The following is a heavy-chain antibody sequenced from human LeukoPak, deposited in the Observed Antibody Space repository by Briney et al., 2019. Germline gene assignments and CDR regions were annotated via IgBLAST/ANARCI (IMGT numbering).Heavy chain of an antibody. D-gene: IGHD6-19*01. CDR1: GGSISSSSYY. Sequence: SETLSLTCTVSGGSISSSSYYWGWIRQPPGKGLEWIGSIYYSGSTYYNPSLKSRVTISVDTSKNQFSLKLSSVTAADTAVYYCARGSSSSSGWFHLNAWGQGTLVTVSS. V-gene: IGHV4-39*01. CDR2: IYYSGST. CDR3: ARGSSSSSGWFHLNA. J-gene: IGHJ5*02.